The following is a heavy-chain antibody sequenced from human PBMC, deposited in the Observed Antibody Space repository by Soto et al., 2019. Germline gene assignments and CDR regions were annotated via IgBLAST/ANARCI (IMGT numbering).Heavy chain of an antibody. Sequence: PSETLSLTCAVSGDSITSNVWWSWIRQSPGKGLEWIGEAYHNGLTNYNPSLKSRVTMSTDTSKNQFSLKLTSVTAADTAMYYCARDAALLGEADRFDYWGQGTLVTVSS. CDR3: ARDAALLGEADRFDY. CDR1: GDSITSNVW. V-gene: IGHV4-4*02. D-gene: IGHD2-21*01. CDR2: AYHNGLT. J-gene: IGHJ4*02.